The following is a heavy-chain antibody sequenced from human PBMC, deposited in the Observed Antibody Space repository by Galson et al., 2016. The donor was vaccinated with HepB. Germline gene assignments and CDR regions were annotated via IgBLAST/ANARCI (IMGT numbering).Heavy chain of an antibody. V-gene: IGHV3-23*01. CDR1: GFTFSSYA. Sequence: LRLSCAASGFTFSSYAMTWVRQAPGKGLQWVSVISGNGGNTNYADSVRGRFTISRDNSRNTLYLQMNSLTFEDTAVYYCAKRSLAGAADYWGQGTLVTVSS. J-gene: IGHJ4*02. CDR3: AKRSLAGAADY. CDR2: ISGNGGNT. D-gene: IGHD6-19*01.